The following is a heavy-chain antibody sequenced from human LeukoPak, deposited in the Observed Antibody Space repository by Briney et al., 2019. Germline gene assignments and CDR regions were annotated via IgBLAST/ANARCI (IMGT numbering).Heavy chain of an antibody. CDR3: ARGKGLLNGGWFDP. CDR2: INDGGSA. D-gene: IGHD2/OR15-2a*01. J-gene: IGHJ5*02. Sequence: PSETLSLTCAVSGEYLGGYYWTWLRQPPGKELEWIGDINDGGSANYNPSLTGRVIISVDTSRNHFSLKVNSVTAADMAVYYCARGKGLLNGGWFDPWGQGTLVPVSS. V-gene: IGHV4-34*01. CDR1: GEYLGGYY.